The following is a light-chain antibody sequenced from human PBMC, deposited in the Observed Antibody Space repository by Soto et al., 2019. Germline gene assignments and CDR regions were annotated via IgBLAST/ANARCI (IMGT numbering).Light chain of an antibody. CDR3: QQSNSFPRT. J-gene: IGKJ4*01. Sequence: DIQITQSPSSVSASVGDRVTVTWLASHGINSVLAWYQQKPGQAPKLLIYAASSLQSGVPSRFSGSGSGTEFTLTISSLQPADSATYFCQQSNSFPRTFGGGTKVDIK. CDR1: HGINSV. CDR2: AAS. V-gene: IGKV1-12*01.